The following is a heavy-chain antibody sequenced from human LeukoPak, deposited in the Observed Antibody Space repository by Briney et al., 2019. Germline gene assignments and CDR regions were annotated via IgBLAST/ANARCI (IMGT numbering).Heavy chain of an antibody. Sequence: GSLRLSCAASGFTFSSYWMHWVRQTPGKGLAWVSRINTDGSSTSYADSVKGRFTISRDNAKNTLYLQMNSLRAEDTAVYYCARVVGATRVVDYWGQGTLVTVSS. J-gene: IGHJ4*02. CDR2: INTDGSST. V-gene: IGHV3-74*01. CDR3: ARVVGATRVVDY. D-gene: IGHD1-26*01. CDR1: GFTFSSYW.